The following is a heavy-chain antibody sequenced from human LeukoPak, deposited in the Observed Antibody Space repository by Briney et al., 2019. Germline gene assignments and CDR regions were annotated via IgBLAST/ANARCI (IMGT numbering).Heavy chain of an antibody. V-gene: IGHV5-51*01. J-gene: IGHJ3*02. Sequence: GESLKISCKGSGYTFTSFWIGWVRQLPGKGLEWMGIIYPGDSETRYSPSFQGQVTISADKSISTAYLQWSSLKASDTAMYYCAGAIVGAATAFDIWGQGTMVTVSS. CDR2: IYPGDSET. CDR1: GYTFTSFW. D-gene: IGHD1-26*01. CDR3: AGAIVGAATAFDI.